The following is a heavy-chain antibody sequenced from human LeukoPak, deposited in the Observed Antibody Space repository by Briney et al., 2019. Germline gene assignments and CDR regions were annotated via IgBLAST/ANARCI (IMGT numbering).Heavy chain of an antibody. CDR3: ARHAEKAGIAAAGFCFDP. V-gene: IGHV4-34*01. CDR1: GGSFSGYY. D-gene: IGHD6-13*01. CDR2: INHSGST. Sequence: SETLSLTCAVYGGSFSGYYWSWIRQPPGKGLEWIGEINHSGSTNYNPSLKSRVTISVDTSKNQFSLKLSSVTAADTAVYYCARHAEKAGIAAAGFCFDPWGQGTLVTVSS. J-gene: IGHJ5*02.